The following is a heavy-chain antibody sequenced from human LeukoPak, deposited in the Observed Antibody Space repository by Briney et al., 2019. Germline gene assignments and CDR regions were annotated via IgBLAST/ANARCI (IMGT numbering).Heavy chain of an antibody. J-gene: IGHJ4*02. CDR3: ARIRYDFWSGYYFSTGFDY. V-gene: IGHV4-34*01. CDR1: GGSFSGYY. Sequence: SETLSLTCAVYGGSFSGYYWSWIRQPPGKGLEWIGEINHGGSTNYNPSLKSRVTISVDTSKDQFSLKLSSVTAADTAVYYCARIRYDFWSGYYFSTGFDYWGQGTLVTVSS. D-gene: IGHD3-3*01. CDR2: INHGGST.